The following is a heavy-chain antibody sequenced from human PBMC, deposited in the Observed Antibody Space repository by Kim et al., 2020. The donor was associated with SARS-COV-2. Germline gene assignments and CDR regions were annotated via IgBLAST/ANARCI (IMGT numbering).Heavy chain of an antibody. Sequence: GGSLRLSCAASGFTFSSYWMSWVRQAPGKGLEWVANIKQDGSEKYYVDSVKGRFTISRDNAKNSLYLQMNSLRAEDTAVYYCARGSDWLSPDAFDIWGQGTMVTVSS. V-gene: IGHV3-7*01. CDR3: ARGSDWLSPDAFDI. J-gene: IGHJ3*02. CDR1: GFTFSSYW. D-gene: IGHD3-9*01. CDR2: IKQDGSEK.